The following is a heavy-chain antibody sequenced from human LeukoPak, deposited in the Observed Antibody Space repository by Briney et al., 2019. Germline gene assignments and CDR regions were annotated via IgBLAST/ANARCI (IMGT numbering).Heavy chain of an antibody. CDR2: VNGDGSST. D-gene: IGHD5-24*01. CDR3: ASDPRDGGQNV. J-gene: IGHJ6*04. Sequence: GGSLRLSCAASGFTFSSYWMHWVRQAPGKGLVWVSRVNGDGSSTDYADSVKGRFTISRDNGKNTLYLQMNSLRAEDSALYYCASDPRDGGQNVWGKGTTVTVSS. CDR1: GFTFSSYW. V-gene: IGHV3-74*01.